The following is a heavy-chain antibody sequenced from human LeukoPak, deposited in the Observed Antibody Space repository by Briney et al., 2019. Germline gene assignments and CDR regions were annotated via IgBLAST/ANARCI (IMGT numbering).Heavy chain of an antibody. D-gene: IGHD6-13*01. Sequence: SVKVSCKTSGGTFSSYAITWVRQTPGQGLEWMGGIIPIFATTNYAQKFQDRVTITADKSTSTAYMKLSSLRSEDTAVYYCARVVGLTGYSSNWYSGYYYYMDVWGKGTTVTVSS. CDR3: ARVVGLTGYSSNWYSGYYYYMDV. V-gene: IGHV1-69*06. CDR2: IIPIFATT. CDR1: GGTFSSYA. J-gene: IGHJ6*03.